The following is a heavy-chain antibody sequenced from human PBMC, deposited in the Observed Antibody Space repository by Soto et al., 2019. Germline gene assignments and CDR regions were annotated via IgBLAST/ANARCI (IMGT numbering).Heavy chain of an antibody. CDR2: IIPIFGTR. J-gene: IGHJ5*02. CDR3: AKDGGREGYFGNWFDP. Sequence: SVKVSCKASGFTFTISAITWVRQAPGQGLEWLGRIIPIFGTRDYAQKFQGRVTISADESTTTAYMELSSLRSDDTAVYYCAKDGGREGYFGNWFDPWGQGTLVTVSS. V-gene: IGHV1-69*13. D-gene: IGHD2-15*01. CDR1: GFTFTISA.